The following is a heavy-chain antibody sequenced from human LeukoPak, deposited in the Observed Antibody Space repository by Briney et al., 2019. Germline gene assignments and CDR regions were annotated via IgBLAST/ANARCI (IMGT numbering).Heavy chain of an antibody. Sequence: PSETLSLTCTVSGASINSNTYYWGWIRQPPGQGLEGIGRFYYGGSTYYTPSLSSRVTISVDTSKSQFSLKLNSVTAADTAVYYCAREGGHDYGDYRAPGHWGQGTLVTVSS. J-gene: IGHJ1*01. CDR1: GASINSNTYY. CDR2: FYYGGST. V-gene: IGHV4-39*07. CDR3: AREGGHDYGDYRAPGH. D-gene: IGHD4-17*01.